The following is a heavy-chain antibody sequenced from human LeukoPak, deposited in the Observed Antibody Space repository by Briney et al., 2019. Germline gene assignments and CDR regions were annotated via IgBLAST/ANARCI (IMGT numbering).Heavy chain of an antibody. J-gene: IGHJ5*02. CDR1: GYRFTSYW. Sequence: ESLKISCKGSGYRFTSYWIGWVRQRPGKGLEGMAIIYPGDFDARYSPSFQGHVTISVDNSISTAYLQWSSLKASDTAMYFCVRQAFEHSSLPNWLDPWGQGTLVIVSS. D-gene: IGHD6-6*01. V-gene: IGHV5-51*01. CDR3: VRQAFEHSSLPNWLDP. CDR2: IYPGDFDA.